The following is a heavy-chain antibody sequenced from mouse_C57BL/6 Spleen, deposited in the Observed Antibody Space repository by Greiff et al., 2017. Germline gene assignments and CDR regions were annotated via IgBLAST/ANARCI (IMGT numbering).Heavy chain of an antibody. D-gene: IGHD2-3*01. V-gene: IGHV1-80*01. CDR1: GYAFSSYW. Sequence: QVQLQQSGAELVKPGASVKISCKASGYAFSSYWMNWVKQRPGKGLEWIGQIYPGDGDTNYNGKFKGKATLTADKSSSTAYMQRSSLTSEDSAVYFCARKKGYDGYLFDDWGQGTTLTVSS. CDR3: ARKKGYDGYLFDD. CDR2: IYPGDGDT. J-gene: IGHJ2*01.